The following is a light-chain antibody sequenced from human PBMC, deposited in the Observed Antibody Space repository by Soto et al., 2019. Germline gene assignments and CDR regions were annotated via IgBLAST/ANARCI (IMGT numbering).Light chain of an antibody. CDR3: QTWGTGIQV. J-gene: IGLJ2*01. CDR1: SGHSSYA. Sequence: QLVLTQSPSASASLGASVKLTCTLSSGHSSYAIAWHQQQPEKGPRHLMKLNSDGSHSKGDGIPDRFSGSSSGAERYLTISSLQSEDEPDFYCQTWGTGIQVFGGGTKLTVL. CDR2: LNSDGSH. V-gene: IGLV4-69*01.